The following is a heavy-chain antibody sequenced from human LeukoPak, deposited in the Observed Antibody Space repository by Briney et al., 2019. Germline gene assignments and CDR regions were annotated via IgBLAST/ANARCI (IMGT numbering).Heavy chain of an antibody. J-gene: IGHJ4*02. Sequence: PGGSLRLSCAASGFTFSSYAMHWVRQAPGKGLEYVSAISSNGGSTYYANSVKGRFTISRDNSKNTLYLQMGSLRAEDMAVYYCARERLRFTMPDIDPAFDYWGQGTLVTVSS. CDR2: ISSNGGST. V-gene: IGHV3-64*01. CDR3: ARERLRFTMPDIDPAFDY. CDR1: GFTFSSYA. D-gene: IGHD3-10*01.